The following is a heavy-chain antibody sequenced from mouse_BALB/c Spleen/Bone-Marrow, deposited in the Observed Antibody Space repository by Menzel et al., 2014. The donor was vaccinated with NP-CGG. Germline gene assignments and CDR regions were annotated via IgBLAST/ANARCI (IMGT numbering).Heavy chain of an antibody. D-gene: IGHD4-1*01. Sequence: VQLKESGAELVKPGGSGKLSCTASGFNIKDTYMHWVKQRPEQGLEWIGRIDPANGNTKYDPKFQGKATITADTSSNTAYLQLSSLTSEDTAVYYCARWEYYAMDYWGQGTSVTVSS. V-gene: IGHV14-3*02. CDR2: IDPANGNT. CDR3: ARWEYYAMDY. J-gene: IGHJ4*01. CDR1: GFNIKDTY.